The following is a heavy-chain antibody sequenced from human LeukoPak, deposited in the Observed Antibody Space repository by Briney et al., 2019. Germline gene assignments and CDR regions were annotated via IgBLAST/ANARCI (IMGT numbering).Heavy chain of an antibody. J-gene: IGHJ5*02. CDR1: GGSISSYY. Sequence: SETLSLTCTVSGGSISSYYWSWIRQPPGKGLEWIGYIYYSGSTNYNPSLKSRVTISVDTSKNQFSLKLSSVTAADTAVYFCARDSRYDSSGHAPWGQGSLVIVSS. D-gene: IGHD3-22*01. V-gene: IGHV4-59*12. CDR2: IYYSGST. CDR3: ARDSRYDSSGHAP.